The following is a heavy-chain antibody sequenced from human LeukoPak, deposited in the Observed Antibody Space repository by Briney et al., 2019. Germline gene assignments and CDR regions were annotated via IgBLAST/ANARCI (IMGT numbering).Heavy chain of an antibody. CDR1: GGSFSGYY. Sequence: SETLSLTCAVYGGSFSGYYWSWIRQPPGKGLEWIGEINHSGSTNYNPPLKSRVTISVDTSKNQFSLKLTSVTAADTAVYYCARLYLPATRFDYWGQGTLVTVSS. D-gene: IGHD5-24*01. CDR2: INHSGST. J-gene: IGHJ4*02. V-gene: IGHV4-34*01. CDR3: ARLYLPATRFDY.